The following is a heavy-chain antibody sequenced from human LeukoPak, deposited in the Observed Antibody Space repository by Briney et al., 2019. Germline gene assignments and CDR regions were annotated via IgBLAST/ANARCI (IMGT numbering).Heavy chain of an antibody. CDR3: ARFRDSGSYYYYYGMDV. Sequence: GGSLRLSCAASGFTFSSYSMNWARQAPGKGLEWVSSISSSSSYIYYADSVKGRFTISRDNAKNPLYLQMNSLRAEDTAVYYCARFRDSGSYYYYYGMDVWGQGTTVTVSS. J-gene: IGHJ6*02. CDR2: ISSSSSYI. D-gene: IGHD1-26*01. V-gene: IGHV3-21*01. CDR1: GFTFSSYS.